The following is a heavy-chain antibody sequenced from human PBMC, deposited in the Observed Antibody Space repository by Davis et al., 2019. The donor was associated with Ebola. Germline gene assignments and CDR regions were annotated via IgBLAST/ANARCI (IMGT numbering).Heavy chain of an antibody. CDR3: ARAFVSPYYYYGMDV. D-gene: IGHD3-10*01. CDR1: GFTFSDYY. V-gene: IGHV3-11*04. Sequence: GESLKISCAASGFTFSDYYMSWIRQAPGKGLEWVSYISSSGSTIYYADSVKGRFTISRDNAKNSLYLQMNSLRAEDTAVYYCARAFVSPYYYYGMDVWGQGTTVTVSS. CDR2: ISSSGSTI. J-gene: IGHJ6*02.